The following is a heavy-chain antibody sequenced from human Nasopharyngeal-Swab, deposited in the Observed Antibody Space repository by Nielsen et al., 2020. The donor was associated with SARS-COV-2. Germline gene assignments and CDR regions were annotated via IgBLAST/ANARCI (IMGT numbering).Heavy chain of an antibody. CDR3: AKDFGSGWAGFDY. Sequence: GESLKISCAASGFNFDDYSMHWVRQVPGKGLEWVSLINWDGSSTYYADSVKGRLTISRVNSEDSLHLQMSSLKTEDTAFYYCAKDFGSGWAGFDYWGQGTLVTVSS. D-gene: IGHD6-19*01. J-gene: IGHJ4*02. CDR2: INWDGSST. CDR1: GFNFDDYS. V-gene: IGHV3-43*01.